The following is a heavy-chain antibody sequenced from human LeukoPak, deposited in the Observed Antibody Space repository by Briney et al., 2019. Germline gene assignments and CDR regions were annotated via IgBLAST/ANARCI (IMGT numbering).Heavy chain of an antibody. CDR3: ARLQYSGFDPYCFDY. D-gene: IGHD5-12*01. CDR1: GDSVSSNSVC. J-gene: IGHJ4*02. V-gene: IGHV6-1*01. CDR2: TYYRAKCYN. Sequence: SQTLSLTCAISGDSVSSNSVCWSWISQSPSRGLEGLGRTYYRAKCYNDYAVSVKSRITINPDTANNQFSLQLSSVTPEDTAIYYCARLQYSGFDPYCFDYWGQGTLVTVSS.